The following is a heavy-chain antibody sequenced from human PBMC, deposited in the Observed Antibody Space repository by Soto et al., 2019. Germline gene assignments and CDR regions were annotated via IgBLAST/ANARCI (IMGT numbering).Heavy chain of an antibody. D-gene: IGHD6-6*01. V-gene: IGHV3-33*01. Sequence: QVQLVESGGGVVQPGGSLRLSCEASGFNFNTYGMHWVRQSPGKGLEWVAIIWYEGSNKNYADSVKGRFAISRDNSKNTLWLQMNNLRDEDTAVYYCARDKGPVAARVSLDDWGQGTLVTVSS. CDR3: ARDKGPVAARVSLDD. CDR2: IWYEGSNK. J-gene: IGHJ4*02. CDR1: GFNFNTYG.